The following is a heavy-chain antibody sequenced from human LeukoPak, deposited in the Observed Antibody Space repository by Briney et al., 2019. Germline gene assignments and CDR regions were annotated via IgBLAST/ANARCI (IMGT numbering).Heavy chain of an antibody. CDR1: GYTFTGYY. D-gene: IGHD6-6*01. V-gene: IGHV1-46*01. CDR2: INPSGGST. Sequence: ASVKVSCKASGYTFTGYYMHWVRQAPGQGLEWMGWINPSGGSTSYAQKFQGRVTMTRGTSTSTVYMELSSLRSEDTAVYYCARVPEYSSSSDDAFDIWGQGTMVTVSS. CDR3: ARVPEYSSSSDDAFDI. J-gene: IGHJ3*02.